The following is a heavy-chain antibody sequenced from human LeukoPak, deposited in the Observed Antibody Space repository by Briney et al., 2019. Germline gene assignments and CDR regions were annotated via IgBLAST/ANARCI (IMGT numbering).Heavy chain of an antibody. D-gene: IGHD6-13*01. CDR3: ARAHSLVRGGFLDY. Sequence: GGSLRLSCAASGFTFSSYAMHWVRQAPGKGLEWVAVISYDGSNKYYADSVKGRFTISRDNSKNTLYLQMNSLRAEDTAVYYCARAHSLVRGGFLDYWGPGTLVTVSS. CDR2: ISYDGSNK. V-gene: IGHV3-30-3*01. J-gene: IGHJ4*02. CDR1: GFTFSSYA.